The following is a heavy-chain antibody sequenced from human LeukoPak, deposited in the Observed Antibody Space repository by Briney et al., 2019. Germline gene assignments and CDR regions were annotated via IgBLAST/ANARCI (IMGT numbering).Heavy chain of an antibody. Sequence: GASVKVSCKASGYTFTSYGISWVRQAPGQGLEWMGWISAYNGNTNYAQKLQGRVTMTTDTSTSTAYMELRSLRSDDTAVYYCARDWAYDSSGYYGYWGQGTLVTVSS. V-gene: IGHV1-18*01. CDR1: GYTFTSYG. CDR2: ISAYNGNT. J-gene: IGHJ4*02. CDR3: ARDWAYDSSGYYGY. D-gene: IGHD3-22*01.